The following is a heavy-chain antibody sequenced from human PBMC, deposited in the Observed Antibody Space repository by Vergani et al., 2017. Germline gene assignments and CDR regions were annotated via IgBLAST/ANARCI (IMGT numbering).Heavy chain of an antibody. Sequence: VQSGDEVKKPGASVKVSCKTSGYSFINYGISWVRQAPGQGLEWLGWVSPYNGNTNYGQKFQGRVTTTRDTSTSTVYMELSSLRSEYTAIYYCARGDYGILTGYRYWGQGTLVTVSA. CDR1: GYSFINYG. CDR3: ARGDYGILTGYRY. J-gene: IGHJ4*02. D-gene: IGHD3-9*01. V-gene: IGHV1-18*01. CDR2: VSPYNGNT.